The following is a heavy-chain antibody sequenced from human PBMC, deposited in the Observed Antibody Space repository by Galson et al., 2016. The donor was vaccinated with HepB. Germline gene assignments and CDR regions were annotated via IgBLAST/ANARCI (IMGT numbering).Heavy chain of an antibody. Sequence: SLRLSCAASGFTFNNYAMTWVRQAPGKGLEWISTISGSGDSTYYADSVKGRFTISRDNSKNTLYLQLNSLRAEDTAVYYSAPPLVPTIGIDYWGQGTLVTVSS. CDR3: APPLVPTIGIDY. CDR1: GFTFNNYA. D-gene: IGHD5-12*01. V-gene: IGHV3-23*01. J-gene: IGHJ4*02. CDR2: ISGSGDST.